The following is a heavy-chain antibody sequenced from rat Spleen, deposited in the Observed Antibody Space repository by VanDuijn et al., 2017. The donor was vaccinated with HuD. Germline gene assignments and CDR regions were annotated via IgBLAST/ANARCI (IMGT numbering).Heavy chain of an antibody. J-gene: IGHJ2*01. V-gene: IGHV5-58*01. CDR2: IDTDGSRT. Sequence: EVQLVETGGGLVQPGRSLKLSCVASGFTFNRYWMYWVRQAPGKGLEWVSSIDTDGSRTYYPDSVRGRFTISRDNAENPAYLQMKNLWSEDTATYYCSRSSLVFEYWGQGFMVTVSS. CDR3: SRSSLVFEY. CDR1: GFTFNRYW.